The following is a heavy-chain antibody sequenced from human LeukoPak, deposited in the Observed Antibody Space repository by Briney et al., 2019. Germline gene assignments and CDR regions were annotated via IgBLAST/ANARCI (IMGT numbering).Heavy chain of an antibody. Sequence: GASVKVSCKASGYTFTGYYMQWVGQAPGQGVEGMGWINPNSGGTNYAQKFQGRVTMTRDTSISTAYMELSRLRSDDTAVYYCARGGEYYYDSSGLDYFDYWGQGTLVTVSS. CDR1: GYTFTGYY. J-gene: IGHJ4*02. D-gene: IGHD3-22*01. CDR2: INPNSGGT. CDR3: ARGGEYYYDSSGLDYFDY. V-gene: IGHV1-2*02.